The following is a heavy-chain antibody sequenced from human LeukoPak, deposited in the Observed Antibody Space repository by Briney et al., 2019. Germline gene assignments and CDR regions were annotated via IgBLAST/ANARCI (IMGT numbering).Heavy chain of an antibody. J-gene: IGHJ4*02. CDR3: ARDRASSYCGGDCYPN. CDR2: ISSSSSYI. Sequence: PGGSLRLSCATSGFTFSSYSMNWVRQAPGKGLEWVSSISSSSSYIYYADSVKGRFTISRDNAKNSLYLQMNSLRAEDTAVYYCARDRASSYCGGDCYPNWGQGTLVTVSS. CDR1: GFTFSSYS. V-gene: IGHV3-21*01. D-gene: IGHD2-21*02.